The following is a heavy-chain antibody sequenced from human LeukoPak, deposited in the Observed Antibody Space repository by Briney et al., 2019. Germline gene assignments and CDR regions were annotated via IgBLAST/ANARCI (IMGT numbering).Heavy chain of an antibody. CDR3: ARERREFFDY. CDR1: GYTFTDYY. D-gene: IGHD3-10*01. Sequence: RASVTVSCEASGYTFTDYYVHWVRQAPGQGLEWMGWINPNSGGTKYAQNFQGRVTMTRDTSISTAYMELSRLRSDDTAVYYCARERREFFDYWGQGTLVTVSS. J-gene: IGHJ4*02. V-gene: IGHV1-2*02. CDR2: INPNSGGT.